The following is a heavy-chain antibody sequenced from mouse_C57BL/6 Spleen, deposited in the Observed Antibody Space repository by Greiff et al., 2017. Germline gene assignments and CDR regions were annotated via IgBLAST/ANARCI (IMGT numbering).Heavy chain of an antibody. V-gene: IGHV1-69*01. CDR3: ARSLYGNFYFDY. Sequence: QVQLQQSGAELVMPGASVKLSCKASGYTFTSYWMHWVKQRPGQGLEWIGEIDPSDSYTNYNQKFKGKSTLTVDKSSSTAYMQLSSLTSEDSAVYYCARSLYGNFYFDYWGQGTTLTVSS. J-gene: IGHJ2*01. CDR1: GYTFTSYW. D-gene: IGHD2-1*01. CDR2: IDPSDSYT.